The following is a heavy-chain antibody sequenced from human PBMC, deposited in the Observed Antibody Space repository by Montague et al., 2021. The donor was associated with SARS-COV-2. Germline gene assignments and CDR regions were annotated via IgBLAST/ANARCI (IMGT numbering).Heavy chain of an antibody. Sequence: SETLSLTCTVSGDSISSGGYFWGWIRQPPGKGLEWFASIHIGGTSYLXPSLKSRVTISIDSSKNQFSLNVTSVTAADAAVYFCARSRDWYLGNWGQGTLATVSS. D-gene: IGHD3-9*01. V-gene: IGHV4-39*07. CDR1: GDSISSGGYF. CDR3: ARSRDWYLGN. J-gene: IGHJ4*02. CDR2: IHIGGTS.